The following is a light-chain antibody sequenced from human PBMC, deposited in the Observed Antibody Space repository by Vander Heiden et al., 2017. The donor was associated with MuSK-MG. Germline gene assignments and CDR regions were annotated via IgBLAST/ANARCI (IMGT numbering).Light chain of an antibody. V-gene: IGKV1-27*01. CDR2: AAS. J-gene: IGKJ2*01. CDR1: QDISNY. Sequence: DIRMTQSPSSLSASVGDRVTITCRASQDISNYLAWYQQKPGKVPKLLIYAASTLQSGVPARFSGSGSGTDFTLTISSLQPEDVATYYCQNHHSAPYTFGQGTKLEIK. CDR3: QNHHSAPYT.